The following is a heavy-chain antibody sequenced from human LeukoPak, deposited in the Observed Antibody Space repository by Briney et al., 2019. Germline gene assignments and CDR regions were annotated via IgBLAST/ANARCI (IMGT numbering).Heavy chain of an antibody. V-gene: IGHV3-21*01. D-gene: IGHD3-22*01. J-gene: IGHJ1*01. CDR1: GFTFSSYS. CDR3: ARDEYYYDSSLYFQH. Sequence: GGSLRLSRAASGFTFSSYSMNWVRQAPGKGLEWVSSISSSSSYIYYADSVKGRFTISRDNAKNSLYLQMNSLRAEDTAVYYCARDEYYYDSSLYFQHWGQGTLVTVSS. CDR2: ISSSSSYI.